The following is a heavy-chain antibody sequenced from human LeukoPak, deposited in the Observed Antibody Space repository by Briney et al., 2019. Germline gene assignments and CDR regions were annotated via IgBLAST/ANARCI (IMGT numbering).Heavy chain of an antibody. CDR2: MNPNSGNT. J-gene: IGHJ5*02. CDR3: ARVSYGDYGFDP. D-gene: IGHD4-17*01. Sequence: VASVKVSCKASGYTFTSYDINWVRQATGQGLEWMGWMNPNSGNTGYAQKFQGRVTMTRNTSISTAYMELSSLRSEDTAVYYCARVSYGDYGFDPWGQGTLVTVSS. V-gene: IGHV1-8*01. CDR1: GYTFTSYD.